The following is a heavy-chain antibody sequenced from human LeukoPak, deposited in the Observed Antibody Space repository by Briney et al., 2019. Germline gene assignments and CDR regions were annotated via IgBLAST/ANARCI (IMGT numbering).Heavy chain of an antibody. D-gene: IGHD3-22*01. Sequence: SETLSLTCAVYGGSFSGYYWSWIRQPPGKGLEWIGEINHSGSTNYNPSLKSRVTISVGTSKNQFSLKLSSVTAADTAVYYCARVAARRPYYYDSSGFDYWGQGTLVTVSS. CDR3: ARVAARRPYYYDSSGFDY. V-gene: IGHV4-34*01. CDR2: INHSGST. CDR1: GGSFSGYY. J-gene: IGHJ4*02.